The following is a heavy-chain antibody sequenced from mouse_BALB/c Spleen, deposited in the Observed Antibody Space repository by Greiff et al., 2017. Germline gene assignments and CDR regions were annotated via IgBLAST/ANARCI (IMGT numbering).Heavy chain of an antibody. CDR1: GYSITSGYY. Sequence: DVKLQESGPGLVKPSQSLSLTCSVTGYSITSGYYWNWIRQFPGNKLEWMGYISYDGSNNYNPSLKNRISITRDTSKNQFFLKLNSVTTEDTATYYCARREVEYYFDYWGQGTTLTVSS. D-gene: IGHD1-1*01. J-gene: IGHJ2*01. CDR2: ISYDGSN. CDR3: ARREVEYYFDY. V-gene: IGHV3-6*02.